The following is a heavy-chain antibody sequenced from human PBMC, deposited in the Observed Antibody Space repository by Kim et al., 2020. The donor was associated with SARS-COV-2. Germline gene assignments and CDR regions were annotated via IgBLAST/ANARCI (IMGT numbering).Heavy chain of an antibody. CDR3: TTEKIYYDSSGYYYVSSYYYGMDV. V-gene: IGHV3-15*01. D-gene: IGHD3-22*01. J-gene: IGHJ6*02. Sequence: GGSLRLSCAASGFTFSNAWMSWVRQAPGKGLEWVGRIKSKTDSGTTDYAAPGKGRFTISRDDSKTTLYLQMNSVKTEDTAVYYCTTEKIYYDSSGYYYVSSYYYGMDVWGQGTTVTVSS. CDR2: IKSKTDSGTT. CDR1: GFTFSNAW.